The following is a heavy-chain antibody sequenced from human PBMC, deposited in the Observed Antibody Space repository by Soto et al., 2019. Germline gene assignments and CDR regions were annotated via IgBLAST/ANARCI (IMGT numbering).Heavy chain of an antibody. J-gene: IGHJ6*02. D-gene: IGHD6-13*01. Sequence: TSETLSLTCTVSGGSINTYYWSWIRQPPGKGLEWIGYIYYSGSTFYNPSLKSRVTLSVDTSKIQFSLKLSSVTAADTAVYYCARTGIAAAGEGMDVWGQGTTVTVSS. CDR1: GGSINTYY. CDR3: ARTGIAAAGEGMDV. V-gene: IGHV4-30-4*01. CDR2: IYYSGST.